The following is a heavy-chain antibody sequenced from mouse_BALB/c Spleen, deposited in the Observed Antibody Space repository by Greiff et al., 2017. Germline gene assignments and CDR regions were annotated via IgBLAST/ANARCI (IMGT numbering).Heavy chain of an antibody. CDR3: ARGPTTVVAEAMDY. V-gene: IGHV5-4*02. J-gene: IGHJ4*01. CDR1: GFTFSDYY. D-gene: IGHD1-1*01. Sequence: EVQGVESGGGLVKPGGSLKLSCAASGFTFSDYYMYWVRQTPEKRLEWVATISDGGSYTYYPDSVKGRFTISRDNAKNNLYLQMSSLKSEDTAMYYCARGPTTVVAEAMDYWGQGTSVTVSS. CDR2: ISDGGSYT.